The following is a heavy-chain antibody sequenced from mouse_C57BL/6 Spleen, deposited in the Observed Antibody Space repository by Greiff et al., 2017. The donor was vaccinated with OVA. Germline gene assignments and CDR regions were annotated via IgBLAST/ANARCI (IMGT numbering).Heavy chain of an antibody. Sequence: VQLQQSGAELVRPGASVTLSCKASGYTFTDYEMHWVKQTPVHGLEWIGAIDPETGGTSYNQKFKGKAILTADKSSSTAYMELRSLTSEDSAVXYCTRRGAMDYWGQGTSVTVSS. CDR1: GYTFTDYE. V-gene: IGHV1-15*01. CDR3: TRRGAMDY. CDR2: IDPETGGT. J-gene: IGHJ4*01.